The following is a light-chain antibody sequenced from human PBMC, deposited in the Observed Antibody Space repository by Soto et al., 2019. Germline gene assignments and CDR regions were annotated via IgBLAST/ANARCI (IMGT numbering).Light chain of an antibody. V-gene: IGLV1-44*01. CDR3: QSYDSSLSGVV. CDR1: SSNIGSNT. Sequence: QSVLTQAPSASGTPGQRVTISCSGSSSNIGSNTVSWYQQVPGTAPKLLIYSNSNRPSGVPDRFSGSKSGTSASLAITGLQAEDEADYYCQSYDSSLSGVVFGGGTKLTVL. CDR2: SNS. J-gene: IGLJ2*01.